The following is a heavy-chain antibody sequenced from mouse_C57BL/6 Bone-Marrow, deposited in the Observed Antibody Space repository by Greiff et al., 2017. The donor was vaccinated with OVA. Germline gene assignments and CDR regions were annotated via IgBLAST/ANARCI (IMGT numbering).Heavy chain of an antibody. D-gene: IGHD2-14*01. CDR3: ARREYRGFAY. V-gene: IGHV5-17*01. CDR1: GFTFSDYG. CDR2: ISSGSSTI. Sequence: EVKLMESGGGLVKPGGSLKLSCAASGFTFSDYGMHWVRQAPEKGLEWVAYISSGSSTIYYADTVKGRFTISRDNAKNTLFLQMTSLRSEDTAMYYCARREYRGFAYWGQGTLVTVSA. J-gene: IGHJ3*01.